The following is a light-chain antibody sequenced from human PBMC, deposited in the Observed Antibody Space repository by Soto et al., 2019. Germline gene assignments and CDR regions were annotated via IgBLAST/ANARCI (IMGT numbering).Light chain of an antibody. CDR3: QQRSDWPPLT. J-gene: IGKJ4*01. CDR2: DAS. Sequence: DIVLTQSPVTLSLSPGDRATLSCRASQSVSFYLAWYQQKPGQSPRLLIYDASKRATGIPTRFSGSGSGTDFTFTISSLEPEDFAIYYCQQRSDWPPLTFGGGTKVEIK. V-gene: IGKV3-11*01. CDR1: QSVSFY.